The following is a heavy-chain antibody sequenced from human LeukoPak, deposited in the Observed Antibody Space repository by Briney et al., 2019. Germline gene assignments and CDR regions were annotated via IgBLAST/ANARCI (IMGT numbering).Heavy chain of an antibody. CDR2: IYSGGST. V-gene: IGHV3-53*01. D-gene: IGHD5-18*01. J-gene: IGHJ4*02. Sequence: PGRSLRLSCAASGFTVSSSYMSWVRQAPGKGLEWVSLIYSGGSTYYAASVKGRFTISRDNAKNTLYLQMNILRPEDTAVYYCAKGYNYAYEYWGQGTLVTVSS. CDR3: AKGYNYAYEY. CDR1: GFTVSSSY.